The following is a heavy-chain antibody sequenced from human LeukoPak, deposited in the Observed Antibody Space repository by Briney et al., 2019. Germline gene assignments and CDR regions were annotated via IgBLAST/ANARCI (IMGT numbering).Heavy chain of an antibody. CDR1: GYTFTGYY. CDR3: ASYSNWAGVPTARYYYYYYMDV. J-gene: IGHJ6*03. Sequence: ASVKVSCKASGYTFTGYYMHWVRQAPGQGLEWMGWINPNSGGTNYAQKFQGRVTMTRDTSISTAYMELSRLRSDDTAVYYCASYSNWAGVPTARYYYYYYMDVWGKGTTVTVSS. V-gene: IGHV1-2*02. CDR2: INPNSGGT. D-gene: IGHD4-11*01.